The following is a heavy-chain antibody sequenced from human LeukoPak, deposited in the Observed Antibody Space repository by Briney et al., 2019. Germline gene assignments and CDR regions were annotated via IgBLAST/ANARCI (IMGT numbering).Heavy chain of an antibody. Sequence: SGTLSLTCTVSGGSISSYYWNWIRQPPGKGLEWIGYIYYSGSTNYNPSLKSRVTISVDTSKNQFSLKLSSVTAADTAVYYCARGADSSGYYSIFYFDYWGQGTLVTVSS. J-gene: IGHJ4*02. CDR2: IYYSGST. CDR3: ARGADSSGYYSIFYFDY. V-gene: IGHV4-59*01. CDR1: GGSISSYY. D-gene: IGHD3-22*01.